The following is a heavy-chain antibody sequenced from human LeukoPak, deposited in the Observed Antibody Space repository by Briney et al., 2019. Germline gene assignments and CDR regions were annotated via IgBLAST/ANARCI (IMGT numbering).Heavy chain of an antibody. D-gene: IGHD2-15*01. Sequence: PGGSLRLSCAXSGXTXXSYWXXXXXXAPXKGLVWVSHINNDGSRTSYADSVKGRFTISRDNAKNTLYLQMNSLRTEDTAVYYCACYGIAPPYWGQGTLVTVSS. J-gene: IGHJ4*02. CDR1: GXTXXSYW. CDR2: INNDGSRT. CDR3: ACYGIAPPY. V-gene: IGHV3-74*01.